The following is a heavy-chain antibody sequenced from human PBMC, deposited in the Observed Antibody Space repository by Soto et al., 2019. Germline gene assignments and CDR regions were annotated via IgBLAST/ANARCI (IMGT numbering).Heavy chain of an antibody. D-gene: IGHD6-13*01. J-gene: IGHJ4*02. CDR3: AKENGYSSSWFEFDY. CDR1: GFTFSSYW. CDR2: INSDGSST. Sequence: GGSLRLSCAASGFTFSSYWMHWVRQAPGKGLVWVSRINSDGSSTSYADSVKGRFIISRDNAKNTLYLQMNSLRAEDTAVYYCAKENGYSSSWFEFDYWGQGTLVTVSS. V-gene: IGHV3-74*01.